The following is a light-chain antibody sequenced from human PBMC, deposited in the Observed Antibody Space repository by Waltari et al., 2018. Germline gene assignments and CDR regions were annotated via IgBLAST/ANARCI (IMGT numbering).Light chain of an antibody. J-gene: IGKJ4*01. CDR2: GVS. Sequence: EIVITKSPATLSVSPGESATLSCRASQSVRSNYLAWYQQKPGQAPRLLIYGVSTRATGIPDRFSGSGSGTDFTLTISSLQSEDFAVYYCQHYTNWPLTFGGGTKVEIK. CDR1: QSVRSN. CDR3: QHYTNWPLT. V-gene: IGKV3D-15*01.